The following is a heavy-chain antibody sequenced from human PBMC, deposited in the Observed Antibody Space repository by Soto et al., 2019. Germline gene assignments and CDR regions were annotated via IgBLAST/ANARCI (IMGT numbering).Heavy chain of an antibody. Sequence: EVQLVESGGGLVQPGGSLRLSCAGSGFTFSGYWMHWVRQAPGKGPVWVSRLNPNGTFTTNADSVKGRFTISRDNAKNTVYLQTTGLRADDTAVYYWARGRTSTTSWGLVYNWGQGTVVTVSS. D-gene: IGHD2-2*01. J-gene: IGHJ4*02. CDR2: LNPNGTFT. CDR1: GFTFSGYW. CDR3: ARGRTSTTSWGLVYN. V-gene: IGHV3-74*01.